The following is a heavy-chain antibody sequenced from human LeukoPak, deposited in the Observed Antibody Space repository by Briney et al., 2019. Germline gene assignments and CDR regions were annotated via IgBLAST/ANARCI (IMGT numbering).Heavy chain of an antibody. CDR1: GFTLSSYW. V-gene: IGHV3-74*01. D-gene: IGHD5-12*01. J-gene: IGHJ4*02. CDR3: ARKPLSGGYGGTIDY. Sequence: GGSLRLSCATSGFTLSSYWVHWVRQVPGKGLEWLSRINNDGISTSYADSVKGRFTISRDNAKNTLYLQMNSLRAEDTAIYYCARKPLSGGYGGTIDYWGQGTLVTVSS. CDR2: INNDGIST.